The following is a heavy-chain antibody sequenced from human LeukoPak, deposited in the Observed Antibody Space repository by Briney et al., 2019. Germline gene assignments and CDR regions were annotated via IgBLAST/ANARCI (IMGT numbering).Heavy chain of an antibody. CDR2: INPNSGGT. V-gene: IGHV1-2*02. CDR3: ARDLTHVSSEFGY. CDR1: GYTFTGYY. J-gene: IGHJ4*02. D-gene: IGHD6-19*01. Sequence: ASVKVSCKASGYTFTGYYMHWVRQAPGQGLEWMGWINPNSGGTNYAQKFQGRVTMTRDTSISTAYMELSRLRSDDTAVYYCARDLTHVSSEFGYWGQGTLVTVSS.